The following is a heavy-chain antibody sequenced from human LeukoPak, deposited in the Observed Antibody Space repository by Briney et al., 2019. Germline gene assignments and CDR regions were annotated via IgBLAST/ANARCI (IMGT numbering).Heavy chain of an antibody. J-gene: IGHJ4*02. V-gene: IGHV3-23*01. Sequence: GESLTLSCAASGFNFSSYAMNWVRPAPGKGLEWVSAISGSGGSTYYADSVKGRFTISRDNFKNTLYLQMNSLRAEDTAVYYCAKRLGIAVAGTSPYWGQGTQVTVSS. CDR1: GFNFSSYA. D-gene: IGHD6-19*01. CDR2: ISGSGGST. CDR3: AKRLGIAVAGTSPY.